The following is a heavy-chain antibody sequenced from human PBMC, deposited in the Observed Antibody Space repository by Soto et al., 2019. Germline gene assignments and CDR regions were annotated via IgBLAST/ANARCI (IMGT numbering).Heavy chain of an antibody. V-gene: IGHV3-21*01. CDR3: ARVWDPSTIATAFDV. CDR1: GFTFSSHD. CDR2: ISSSSSYI. J-gene: IGHJ6*02. Sequence: GGSLRLSCAASGFTFSSHDMNWVRQAPGKGLEWVSSISSSSSYIYYADSVKGRFTISRDNAKNLLYLQMSGLRAEDTAVYYCARVWDPSTIATAFDVWGQGTAVTVSS. D-gene: IGHD6-13*01.